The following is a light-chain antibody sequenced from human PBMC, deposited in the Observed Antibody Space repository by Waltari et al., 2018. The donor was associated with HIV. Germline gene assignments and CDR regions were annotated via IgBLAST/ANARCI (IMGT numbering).Light chain of an antibody. V-gene: IGLV3-25*03. CDR2: KDN. CDR1: ALPKQY. J-gene: IGLJ3*02. Sequence: SYELTQPPSVSVSPGQTARIICPGDALPKQYAFWYQQKPGQATVVVIYKDNERPSGIPERFSGSSSGTTVTLTISGVQADDEADYYCQSADSSGTYWVFGGGTKLTVL. CDR3: QSADSSGTYWV.